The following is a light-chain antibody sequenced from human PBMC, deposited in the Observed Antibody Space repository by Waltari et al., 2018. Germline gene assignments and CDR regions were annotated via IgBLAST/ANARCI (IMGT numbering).Light chain of an antibody. CDR3: SSYTISSTVV. V-gene: IGLV2-14*03. CDR1: SSDVGGYNY. J-gene: IGLJ2*01. CDR2: DVS. Sequence: QSALTQPASVSGSPGQSITISCTGTSSDVGGYNYVSWYQQHPGKAPKLMIYDVSNRPSGVSNRFSGSKSGNTASLTISGLQAEDEADYYYSSYTISSTVVFGGGTKLTVL.